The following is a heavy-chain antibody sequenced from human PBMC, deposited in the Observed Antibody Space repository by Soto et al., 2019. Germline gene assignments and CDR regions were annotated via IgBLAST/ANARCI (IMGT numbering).Heavy chain of an antibody. J-gene: IGHJ4*02. CDR3: ARAPGTRVEHFYYFDY. CDR2: IYYSGST. V-gene: IGHV4-31*03. D-gene: IGHD1-1*01. CDR1: GGSISSGGYY. Sequence: QVQLQESGPGLVKPSQTLSLTCTVSGGSISSGGYYWSWIRQHPGKGLEWIGYIYYSGSTYYNPSLKGRVTISVDTSKNQFSLKLSSVTAADTAVYYCARAPGTRVEHFYYFDYWGQGTLVTVSS.